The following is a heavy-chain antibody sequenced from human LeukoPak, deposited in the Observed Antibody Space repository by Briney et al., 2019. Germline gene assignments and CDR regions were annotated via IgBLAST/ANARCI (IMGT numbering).Heavy chain of an antibody. Sequence: PSETLSLTCAVYGGSFSGYYWSWIRQPPGKGLEWIGEINHSGSTYYNPSLKSRITISVDTSKNQFSLKLSSVTAADTAVYYCARRALSKGFDYWGQGTLVTVSS. CDR3: ARRALSKGFDY. CDR1: GGSFSGYY. V-gene: IGHV4-34*01. D-gene: IGHD2-2*01. CDR2: INHSGST. J-gene: IGHJ4*02.